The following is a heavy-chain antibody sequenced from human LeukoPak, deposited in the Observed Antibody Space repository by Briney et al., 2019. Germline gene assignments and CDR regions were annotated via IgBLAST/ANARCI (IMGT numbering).Heavy chain of an antibody. D-gene: IGHD6-6*01. CDR2: IYTSGTT. CDR3: ARLGYSSSSTGYYYYMDV. J-gene: IGHJ6*03. V-gene: IGHV4-4*07. CDR1: GGSISSSY. Sequence: SETLSLTCTVSGGSISSSYWSWIRQPAAKGLEWIGRIYTSGTTSYNPSLKSRVSISVDKSKNQLSLKVSSVTAADTAVYYCARLGYSSSSTGYYYYMDVWGKGTTVTVSS.